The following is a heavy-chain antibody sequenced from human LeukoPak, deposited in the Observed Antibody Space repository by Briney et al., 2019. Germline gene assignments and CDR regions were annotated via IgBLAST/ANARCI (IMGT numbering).Heavy chain of an antibody. CDR1: GFTFSNFA. CDR2: ISASADTT. D-gene: IGHD6-19*01. Sequence: GGSLRLSCVASGFTFSNFAMTWVRQAPGKGLEWVSVISASADTTYYADSVKGRFTISRDNSKDTLYLHMDSLRAEDTAVYYCARGAYSSGWASGITLRTRGSRWFDPWGQGTLVTVSS. CDR3: ARGAYSSGWASGITLRTRGSRWFDP. J-gene: IGHJ5*02. V-gene: IGHV3-23*01.